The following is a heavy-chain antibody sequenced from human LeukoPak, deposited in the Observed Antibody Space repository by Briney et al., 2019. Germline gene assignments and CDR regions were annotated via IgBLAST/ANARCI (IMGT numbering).Heavy chain of an antibody. CDR3: ARGGYYGSGNDFRFDP. D-gene: IGHD3-10*01. CDR2: TNHGGST. V-gene: IGHV4-34*01. J-gene: IGHJ5*02. Sequence: SETLSLTCTVSGGSLSGYYWSWIRQPPGKGLEWIGETNHGGSTNHNPSLKTRFPIPVNTSKNQFSLKLGSVAAADTAIYYCARGGYYGSGNDFRFDPWGQGTVVTVSS. CDR1: GGSLSGYY.